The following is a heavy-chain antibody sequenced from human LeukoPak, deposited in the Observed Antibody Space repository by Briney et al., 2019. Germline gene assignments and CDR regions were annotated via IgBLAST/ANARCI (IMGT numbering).Heavy chain of an antibody. CDR2: ISSSSSYI. D-gene: IGHD2-2*01. Sequence: GESLRLSCAASGFTFSSYSMNWVRQAPGKGLEWVSSISSSSSYIYYADSVKGRFTISRDNAKNSLYLQMNSLRAEDTAVYYCARGAATPVFDYWGQGTLVTVSS. J-gene: IGHJ4*02. V-gene: IGHV3-21*01. CDR1: GFTFSSYS. CDR3: ARGAATPVFDY.